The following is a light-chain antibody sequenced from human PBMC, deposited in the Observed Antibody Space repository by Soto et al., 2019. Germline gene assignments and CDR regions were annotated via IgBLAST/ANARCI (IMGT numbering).Light chain of an antibody. J-gene: IGKJ5*01. CDR1: QSVLSSSNNRNY. V-gene: IGKV4-1*01. CDR2: WTS. CDR3: QQYYSSPT. Sequence: DIVMTQSPDSLPVSLGERATMNCKSSQSVLSSSNNRNYIAWYQQKPGQPPKLLIYWTSTRESGVPDRFRGSGSGTDFTLTISSLQAEDVAVYYCQQYYSSPTFGQGTRLEIK.